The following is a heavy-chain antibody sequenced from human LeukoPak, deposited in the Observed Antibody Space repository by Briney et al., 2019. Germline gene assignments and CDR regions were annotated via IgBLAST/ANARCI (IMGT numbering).Heavy chain of an antibody. CDR2: IYHSGST. Sequence: PSETLSLTCTVSGGSISSSSYYWGWIRQPPGKGLEWIGSIYHSGSTYYNPSLKSRVTISVDTSKNQFSLKLSSVTAADTAVYYCARVRPNGGPDYWGQGTLVTVSS. CDR3: ARVRPNGGPDY. J-gene: IGHJ4*02. CDR1: GGSISSSSYY. D-gene: IGHD2-8*01. V-gene: IGHV4-39*07.